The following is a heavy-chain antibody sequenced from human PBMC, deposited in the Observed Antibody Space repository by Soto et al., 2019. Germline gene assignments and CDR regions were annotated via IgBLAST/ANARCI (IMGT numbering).Heavy chain of an antibody. Sequence: GGSLRLSCAASGFTFSSYGMHWVRQAPGKGLEWVAVISYDGSNKYYADSVKGRFTISRDNSKNTLYLQMNSLRAEDTAVYYCAKDGGAARPFDYWGQGXLLTVPS. D-gene: IGHD6-6*01. CDR2: ISYDGSNK. J-gene: IGHJ4*02. CDR3: AKDGGAARPFDY. CDR1: GFTFSSYG. V-gene: IGHV3-30*18.